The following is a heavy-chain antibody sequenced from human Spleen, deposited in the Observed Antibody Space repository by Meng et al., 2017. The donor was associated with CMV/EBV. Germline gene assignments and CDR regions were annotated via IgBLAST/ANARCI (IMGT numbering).Heavy chain of an antibody. CDR2: IRYDGSNK. CDR1: GFTFSSYG. D-gene: IGHD2-2*01. CDR3: AKDRIRYCSSISCFSFDY. J-gene: IGHJ4*02. Sequence: LSLTCAASGFTFSSYGIHWVRQAPGKGLEWVAFIRYDGSNKYYADSVKGRFTISRDNSKNTLYLQMSSLRAEDTALYYCAKDRIRYCSSISCFSFDYWGQGTLVTVSS. V-gene: IGHV3-30*02.